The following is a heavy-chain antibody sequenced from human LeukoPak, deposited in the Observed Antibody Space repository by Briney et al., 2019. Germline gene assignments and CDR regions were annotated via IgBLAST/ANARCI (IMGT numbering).Heavy chain of an antibody. D-gene: IGHD6-25*01. V-gene: IGHV3-11*03. CDR2: ISGSSSYT. CDR3: AAGTAADY. CDR1: GIPFSDFY. J-gene: IGHJ4*02. Sequence: GGSLRLSCVVAGIPFSDFYMNWIRQAPGKGLEWISYISGSSSYTDYAESVKGRFTISRDNAKSALYLQMNDLRVEDTAVYYCAAGTAADYWGQGTLVIVSS.